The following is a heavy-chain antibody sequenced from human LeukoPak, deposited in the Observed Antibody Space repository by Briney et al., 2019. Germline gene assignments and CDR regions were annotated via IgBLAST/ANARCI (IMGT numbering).Heavy chain of an antibody. CDR3: ARDLWFGELSPFDY. CDR2: IRYDGSNK. J-gene: IGHJ4*02. CDR1: GFTFSSYG. V-gene: IGHV3-30*02. D-gene: IGHD3-10*01. Sequence: GGSLRLSCAASGFTFSSYGMHWVRQAPGKGLEWVAFIRYDGSNKYYADSVKGRFTISRDNAKNSLYLQMNSLRAEDTAVYYCARDLWFGELSPFDYWGQGTLVTVSS.